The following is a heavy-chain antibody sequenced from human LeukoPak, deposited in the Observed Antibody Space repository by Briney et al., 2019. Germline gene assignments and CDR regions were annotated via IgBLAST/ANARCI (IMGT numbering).Heavy chain of an antibody. J-gene: IGHJ4*02. CDR1: GFTFSSFS. Sequence: PGGSLRLSCAASGFTFSSFSMNWVRQAPGKGLEWISTVSASGGTTYYADSVKGRFTISRDNSKNTLYLQLNSLGADDTALYYCAKARRYFDWLIDYWGQGTLVTVSS. CDR3: AKARRYFDWLIDY. D-gene: IGHD3-9*01. CDR2: VSASGGTT. V-gene: IGHV3-23*01.